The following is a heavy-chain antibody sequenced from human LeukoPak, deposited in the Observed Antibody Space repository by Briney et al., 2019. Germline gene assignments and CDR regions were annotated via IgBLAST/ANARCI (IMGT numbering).Heavy chain of an antibody. V-gene: IGHV3-33*01. J-gene: IGHJ4*02. CDR1: GFSFNDYG. CDR2: IWYDGSNS. CDR3: VRDGAADCDGATCYSNFDN. Sequence: GGSLRLSCEASGFSFNDYGMHWVRQAPGKGLEWVAVIWYDGSNSLYADSVKGRFTISRDNSKNTLYLQANNLRADDTAVYYCVRDGAADCDGATCYSNFDNWGQGTLVTVSS. D-gene: IGHD2-21*02.